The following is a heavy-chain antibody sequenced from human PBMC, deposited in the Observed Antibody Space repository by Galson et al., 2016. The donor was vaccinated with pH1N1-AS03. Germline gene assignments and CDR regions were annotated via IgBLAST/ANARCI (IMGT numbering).Heavy chain of an antibody. CDR1: GYTFTNYA. Sequence: SVKVSCKASGYTFTNYALNWVRQAPGQGLEWMGWINPNTGNPTYAQGFTGRFVFSSERSVSTAYLQISSLTAEDTAVYYCARARTTATKGEIGFWGQGTLVTGSS. D-gene: IGHD4-11*01. J-gene: IGHJ4*02. CDR2: INPNTGNP. CDR3: ARARTTATKGEIGF. V-gene: IGHV7-4-1*02.